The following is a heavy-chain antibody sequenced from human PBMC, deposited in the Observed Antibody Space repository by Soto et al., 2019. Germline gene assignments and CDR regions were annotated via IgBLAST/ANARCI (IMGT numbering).Heavy chain of an antibody. V-gene: IGHV4-59*01. Sequence: SETLSLTCAVPGGCISSYYWTWIRLPPGKGLEWIGYIYYSGSTNYNPSLKSRVTISVDTSKNQFSLKLSSVTAADTAVYYCARWIAEPPHRPANTIWCDHWGQGTVDT. CDR1: GGCISSYY. CDR2: IYYSGST. J-gene: IGHJ5*02. D-gene: IGHD6-13*01. CDR3: ARWIAEPPHRPANTIWCDH.